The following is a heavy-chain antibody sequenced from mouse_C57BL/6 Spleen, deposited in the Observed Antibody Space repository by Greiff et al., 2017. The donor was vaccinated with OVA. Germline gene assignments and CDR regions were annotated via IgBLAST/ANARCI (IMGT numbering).Heavy chain of an antibody. CDR3: ARETTVVPYWYFDV. CDR2: INPSNGGT. CDR1: GYTFTSYW. V-gene: IGHV1-53*01. Sequence: QVQLQQPGTELVKPGASVKLSCKASGYTFTSYWMHWVKQRPGQGLEWIGNINPSNGGTNYNEKFKSKATLTVDKSSSTAYMQPSSLTSEDSAVYYCARETTVVPYWYFDVWGTGTTVTVSS. J-gene: IGHJ1*03. D-gene: IGHD1-1*01.